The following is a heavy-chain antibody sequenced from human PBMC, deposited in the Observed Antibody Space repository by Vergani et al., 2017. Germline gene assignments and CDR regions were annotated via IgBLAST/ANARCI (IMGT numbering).Heavy chain of an antibody. CDR1: GYSISSGYY. Sequence: QVQLQESGPGLVKPSETLSLTCAVSGYSISSGYYWGWIRQPPGKGLEWIGSIYHSGSTYYNPSLKSRVTISVDTSKNQFSLKLSSVTAADTAVYYCASTPRGVGVWVFDPWGQGTLVTVSS. D-gene: IGHD3-10*01. CDR3: ASTPRGVGVWVFDP. V-gene: IGHV4-38-2*01. J-gene: IGHJ5*02. CDR2: IYHSGST.